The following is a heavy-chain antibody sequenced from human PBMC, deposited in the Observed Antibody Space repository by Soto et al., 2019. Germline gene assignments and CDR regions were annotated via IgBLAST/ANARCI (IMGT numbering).Heavy chain of an antibody. CDR3: AREGYDSSGTRSHWFDP. Sequence: GASVKVCCKASRYTFNSYCMSWVRQDPGQGLEWMGWIIPIFGTANYAQKFQGRVTITADESTSTAYMELSSLRSEDTAVYYCAREGYDSSGTRSHWFDPWGQGTLVTVSS. D-gene: IGHD3-22*01. CDR2: IIPIFGTA. CDR1: RYTFNSYC. V-gene: IGHV1-69*13. J-gene: IGHJ5*02.